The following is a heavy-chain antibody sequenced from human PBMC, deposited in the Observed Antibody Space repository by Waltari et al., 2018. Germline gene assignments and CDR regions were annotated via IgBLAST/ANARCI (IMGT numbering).Heavy chain of an antibody. CDR1: GGTFSSSA. J-gene: IGHJ4*02. D-gene: IGHD1-1*01. V-gene: IGHV1-69*15. Sequence: QVQLVQSGAEVKKPGSSVKFSCKASGGTFSSSAISWVRQAPGQGLEWMGRIIPILGTANYAQKFQGRVTITADESTSTAYMELSSLRSEDTAVYYCARAALEGTPNDYWGQGTLVTVSS. CDR3: ARAALEGTPNDY. CDR2: IIPILGTA.